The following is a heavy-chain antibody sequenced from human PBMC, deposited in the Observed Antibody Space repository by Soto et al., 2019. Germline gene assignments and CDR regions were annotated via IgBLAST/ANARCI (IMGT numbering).Heavy chain of an antibody. CDR3: STVGGGGSGSYFVS. CDR2: ISGDGSSI. J-gene: IGHJ4*02. D-gene: IGHD1-26*01. CDR1: GFTLTRHW. Sequence: GGSLRLSCVGSGFTLTRHWVHWVRQAPGKGLVWVSRISGDGSSIVYAGSVKGRFTLSRDNAKNTLYLQMNSLRAEDTAVYYCSTVGGGGSGSYFVSRGQGTRVSAAS. V-gene: IGHV3-74*01.